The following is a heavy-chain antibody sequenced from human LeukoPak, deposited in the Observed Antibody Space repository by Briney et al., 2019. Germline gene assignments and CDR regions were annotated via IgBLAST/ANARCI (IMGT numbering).Heavy chain of an antibody. Sequence: TSETLSLTCTASGGSISSYYWSWIRQPPGKGLEWIGYIYYSGSTNYNPSLKSRVTISVDTSKNQFSLKLSSVTAADTAVYYCARSGYSYYFDYWGQGTLVTVSS. V-gene: IGHV4-59*01. J-gene: IGHJ4*02. CDR1: GGSISSYY. CDR3: ARSGYSYYFDY. CDR2: IYYSGST. D-gene: IGHD5-18*01.